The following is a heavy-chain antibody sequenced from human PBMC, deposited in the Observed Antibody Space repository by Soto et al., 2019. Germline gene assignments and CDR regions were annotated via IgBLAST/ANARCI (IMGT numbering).Heavy chain of an antibody. J-gene: IGHJ5*02. CDR2: ISAHNGNT. Sequence: ASVKVSCKGSGYGFTTYGITWVRQAPGQGLEWMAWISAHNGNTNYAQKLQGRVTVTRDTSTSTAYMELRSLRSDDTAVYYCARGGPRIFGVFTRFDPWGQGTLVTVPQ. V-gene: IGHV1-18*01. CDR1: GYGFTTYG. D-gene: IGHD3-3*01. CDR3: ARGGPRIFGVFTRFDP.